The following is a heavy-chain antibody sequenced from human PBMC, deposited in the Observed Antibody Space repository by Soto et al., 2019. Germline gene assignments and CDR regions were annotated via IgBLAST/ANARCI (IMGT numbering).Heavy chain of an antibody. Sequence: PSETLSLTCTVSGGSISSGDYYWSWIRQPPGKGLEWIGYIYYSGSTYYNPSLKRRATISVDTSKKQFSLKMSSATTADTGVYSCARDHYYDSSGYYPLYYGMDVWGQRTPVTVSS. D-gene: IGHD3-22*01. J-gene: IGHJ6*02. CDR3: ARDHYYDSSGYYPLYYGMDV. CDR1: GGSISSGDYY. V-gene: IGHV4-30-4*02. CDR2: IYYSGST.